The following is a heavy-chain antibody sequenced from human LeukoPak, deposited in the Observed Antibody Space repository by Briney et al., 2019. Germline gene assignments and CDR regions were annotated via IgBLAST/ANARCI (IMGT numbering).Heavy chain of an antibody. J-gene: IGHJ4*02. V-gene: IGHV1-69*05. CDR3: ATSRSLRFLEWSQVFDY. CDR2: IIPIFGTA. Sequence: SVKVSCKASGGTFSSYAISWVRQAPGQGLEWMGGIIPIFGTANYAQKFQGRVTITTDESTSTAYMELSSLRSEDTAVYYCATSRSLRFLEWSQVFDYWGQGTLVTVSS. D-gene: IGHD3-3*01. CDR1: GGTFSSYA.